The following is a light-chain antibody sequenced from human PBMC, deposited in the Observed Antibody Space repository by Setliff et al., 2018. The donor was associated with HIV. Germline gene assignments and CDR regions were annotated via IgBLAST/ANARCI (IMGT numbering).Light chain of an antibody. CDR1: SSDVGGYNY. CDR2: AVS. Sequence: QSVLTQPASVSGSPGQSITISCTATSSDVGGYNYVSWYQQHPGKAPKLMISAVSNRPSGVSNRFSGSKSGNTASLTISGLQAEDEADYYCSSYASRTPLYVFGTGTKATVL. J-gene: IGLJ1*01. V-gene: IGLV2-14*03. CDR3: SSYASRTPLYV.